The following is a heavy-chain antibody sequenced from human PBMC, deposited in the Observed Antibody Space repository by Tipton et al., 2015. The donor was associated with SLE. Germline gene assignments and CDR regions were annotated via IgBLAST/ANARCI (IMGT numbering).Heavy chain of an antibody. V-gene: IGHV4-30-2*01. CDR1: GGSISSGGYS. CDR2: IYHSGST. J-gene: IGHJ4*02. CDR3: ARGHQLLPFDY. Sequence: TLSLTCAVSGGSISSGGYSWSWIRQPPGKGLEWIGYIYHSGSTYYNPSLKSRVTISVDRSKNQFSLQLNSVTPEDTAVYYCARGHQLLPFDYWGQGTLVTVSS. D-gene: IGHD2-2*01.